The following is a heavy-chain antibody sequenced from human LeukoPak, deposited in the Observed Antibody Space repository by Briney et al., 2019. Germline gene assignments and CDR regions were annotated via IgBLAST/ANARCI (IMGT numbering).Heavy chain of an antibody. CDR2: IYYSGST. CDR1: GGSISSYY. V-gene: IGHV4-59*08. CDR3: AKMANPATVTADY. Sequence: SETLSLTCTVSGGSISSYYWSWIRQPPGKGLEGIGYIYYSGSTNYNPSLKSRVTISVDTSENQFSLKLNSVTAADTAVYYCAKMANPATVTADYWGQGTLVTVSS. J-gene: IGHJ4*02. D-gene: IGHD4-17*01.